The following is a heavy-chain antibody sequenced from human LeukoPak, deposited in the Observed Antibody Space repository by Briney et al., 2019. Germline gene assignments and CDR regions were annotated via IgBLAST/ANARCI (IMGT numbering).Heavy chain of an antibody. J-gene: IGHJ5*02. Sequence: PSETLSLTCTVSGDSISSYYCSWIRQTPGKGLEWIGYMYDSGSTNYNPSLKSRVTMSIDTSKNQFSLKLSSVTAADTAVYYCARGGYYGSGNDFRFDPWGQGTLVTVSS. CDR1: GDSISSYY. V-gene: IGHV4-59*01. CDR3: ARGGYYGSGNDFRFDP. CDR2: MYDSGST. D-gene: IGHD3-10*01.